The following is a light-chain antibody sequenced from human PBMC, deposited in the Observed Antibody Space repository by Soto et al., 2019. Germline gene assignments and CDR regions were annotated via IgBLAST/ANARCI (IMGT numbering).Light chain of an antibody. Sequence: EIVLTQSPGTLSLSPGERATLSCRASQTVTSSYLAWYQQKPGQAPRLLVYVTSSRATGIPDRFSGSGSGTDFTLTISRLEPEDLAVYYCQQYGGSPPYTFGQGTKLEIK. CDR3: QQYGGSPPYT. V-gene: IGKV3-20*01. CDR1: QTVTSSY. J-gene: IGKJ2*01. CDR2: VTS.